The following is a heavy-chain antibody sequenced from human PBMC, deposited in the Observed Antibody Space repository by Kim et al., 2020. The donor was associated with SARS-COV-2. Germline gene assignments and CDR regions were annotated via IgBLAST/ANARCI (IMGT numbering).Heavy chain of an antibody. CDR3: ARYPILDYGDSTGAFDI. CDR1: GGSISSYY. D-gene: IGHD4-17*01. V-gene: IGHV4-59*13. J-gene: IGHJ3*02. CDR2: IYYSGST. Sequence: SETLSLTCTVSGGSISSYYWSWIRQPPGKGLEWIGYIYYSGSTNYNPSLKSRVTISVDTSKNQFSLKLSSVTAADTAVYYCARYPILDYGDSTGAFDIWGQGTMVTVSS.